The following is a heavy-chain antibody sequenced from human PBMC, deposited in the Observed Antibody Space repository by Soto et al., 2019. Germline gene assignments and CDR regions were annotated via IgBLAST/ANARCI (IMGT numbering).Heavy chain of an antibody. J-gene: IGHJ6*02. Sequence: GGSLRLSCAASGFTFSSYAMSWVRQPPGKGLEWVSAISGSGGSTYYADSVKGRFTISRDNSKNTLYLQMNSLRAEDTAVYYFAKDSSPPVLRYFVWSRGHYGMDVWGQGTTVTVS. CDR1: GFTFSSYA. V-gene: IGHV3-23*01. CDR3: AKDSSPPVLRYFVWSRGHYGMDV. D-gene: IGHD3-9*01. CDR2: ISGSGGST.